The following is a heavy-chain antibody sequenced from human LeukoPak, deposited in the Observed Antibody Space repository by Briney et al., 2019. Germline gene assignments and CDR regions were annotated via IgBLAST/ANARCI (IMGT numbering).Heavy chain of an antibody. J-gene: IGHJ5*02. V-gene: IGHV4-61*02. CDR2: IYTSGST. CDR1: GGSISSGSYY. D-gene: IGHD3-22*01. Sequence: SQTLSLTCTVSGGSISSGSYYWSWIRQPAGKGLEWIGRIYTSGSTNYNPSLKSRVTISVDTSKNQFSLKLSPVTAADTAVYYCARGTWDSSGYYYRWFDPWGQGTLVTVSS. CDR3: ARGTWDSSGYYYRWFDP.